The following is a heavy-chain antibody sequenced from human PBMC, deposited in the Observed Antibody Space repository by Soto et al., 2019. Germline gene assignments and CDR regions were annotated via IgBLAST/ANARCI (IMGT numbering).Heavy chain of an antibody. Sequence: VQLQESGPGLVKPSQTLSLTCAVSDDSVTSPGNYWNWIRQRPDTGLEWIGYISSGGSPFYNPSLRSRVSLSLDTSNNLFSLTLNSVTAADTAVYYCTLNHCAGGGCYDRDYWGQGTRVTVSS. D-gene: IGHD2-15*01. CDR2: ISSGGSP. J-gene: IGHJ1*01. CDR3: TLNHCAGGGCYDRDY. CDR1: DDSVTSPGNY. V-gene: IGHV4-31*11.